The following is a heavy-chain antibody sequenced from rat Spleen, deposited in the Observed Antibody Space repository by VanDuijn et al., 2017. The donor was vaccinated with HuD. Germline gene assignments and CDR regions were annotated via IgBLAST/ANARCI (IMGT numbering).Heavy chain of an antibody. V-gene: IGHV5-7*01. CDR3: ARSVFDY. J-gene: IGHJ2*01. Sequence: EVQLVESGGGLVQPGRSLKLSCAASGFTFSNHYMAWVRQAPKKGLEWVVTISSSGSRTYYRDSVKGRFTISRDNAESILYLQMDSLRSEDTATYYCARSVFDYWGQGVMVTVSS. CDR2: ISSSGSRT. CDR1: GFTFSNHY.